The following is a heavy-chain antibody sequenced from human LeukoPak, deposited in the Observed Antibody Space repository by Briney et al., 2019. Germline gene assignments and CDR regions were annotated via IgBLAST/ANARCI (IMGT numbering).Heavy chain of an antibody. D-gene: IGHD6-13*01. CDR3: ASFASRIAAAGMGYFDY. CDR1: GGSISSSSYY. J-gene: IGHJ4*02. V-gene: IGHV4-39*07. Sequence: SETLSLTCTVSGGSISSSSYYWGWIRQPPGKGLEWIGSIYYSGSTYYNPSLKSRVTISVDTSKNQFSLKLSSVTAADTAVYYCASFASRIAAAGMGYFDYWGQGTLVTVPS. CDR2: IYYSGST.